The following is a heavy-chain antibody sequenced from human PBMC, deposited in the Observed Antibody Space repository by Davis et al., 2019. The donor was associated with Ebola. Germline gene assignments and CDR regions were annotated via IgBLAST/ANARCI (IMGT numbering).Heavy chain of an antibody. Sequence: SVKVSCKASGGTFSSYAISWVRQAPGQGLEWMRGIIPILGIANYAQKFQGRVTITADESTSTAYMELSSLRSEDTAVYYCARLGAWRITGTTGAAFDIWGQGTMVTVSS. V-gene: IGHV1-69*10. CDR2: IIPILGIA. J-gene: IGHJ3*02. D-gene: IGHD1-7*01. CDR3: ARLGAWRITGTTGAAFDI. CDR1: GGTFSSYA.